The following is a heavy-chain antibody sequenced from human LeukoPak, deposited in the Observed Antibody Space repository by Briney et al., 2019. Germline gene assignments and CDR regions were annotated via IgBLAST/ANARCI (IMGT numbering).Heavy chain of an antibody. V-gene: IGHV3-30*02. CDR2: IRYNGNNQ. CDR3: AKDSAFYYIDV. CDR1: GFTVSTNY. D-gene: IGHD3-10*01. J-gene: IGHJ6*03. Sequence: GGSLRVSCAASGFTVSTNYMSWVRQAPGKGLEWVAFIRYNGNNQYYADSVKGRFTISRDNSKNTLYLQMNSLKGDDTAVYYCAKDSAFYYIDVWGKGTTVIISS.